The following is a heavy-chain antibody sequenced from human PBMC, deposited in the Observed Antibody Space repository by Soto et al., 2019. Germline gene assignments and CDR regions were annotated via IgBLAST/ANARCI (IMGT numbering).Heavy chain of an antibody. CDR2: ISGSGGST. CDR1: GFTFSSYA. V-gene: IGHV3-23*01. J-gene: IGHJ4*02. D-gene: IGHD2-15*01. CDR3: AKDSGRGYCSGGSCQGEYYFDY. Sequence: EVQLLESGGGLVQPGGSLRLSCAASGFTFSSYAMSWVRQAPGKGLEWVSAISGSGGSTYYADSVKGRFTISRDNSKNTLYLQMNSLRAEDTAVYYCAKDSGRGYCSGGSCQGEYYFDYWGQGTLVTVSS.